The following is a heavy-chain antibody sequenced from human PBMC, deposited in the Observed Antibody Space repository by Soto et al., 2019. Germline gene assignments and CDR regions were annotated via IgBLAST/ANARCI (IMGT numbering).Heavy chain of an antibody. J-gene: IGHJ3*02. CDR2: IIPILGIA. CDR1: GGTFSSYT. CDR3: ARHSLDSLDI. D-gene: IGHD3-9*01. Sequence: QVQLVQSGAEVKTPGSSVKVSCKASGGTFSSYTISWLRQAPGQGLEWMGRIIPILGIANYAQKFQGRVTITADKSMSTAYMELSSLRSADTAVYYCARHSLDSLDIWGKGTMVTVSS. V-gene: IGHV1-69*02.